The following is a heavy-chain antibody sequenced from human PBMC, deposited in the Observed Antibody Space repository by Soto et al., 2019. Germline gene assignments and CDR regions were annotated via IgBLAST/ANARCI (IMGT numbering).Heavy chain of an antibody. CDR3: ATSVAAADFPFDL. Sequence: QVQLVQSGAEVKKPGSSVKVSCKASGGTFSSYTISWVRQAPGLGLEWMGRTIPILGITNYAQNFQGRVTITADKSTRTVYMELSSLRSEDTAVYYCATSVAAADFPFDLWGRGTQVTVSS. D-gene: IGHD2-15*01. CDR2: TIPILGIT. CDR1: GGTFSSYT. V-gene: IGHV1-69*02. J-gene: IGHJ2*01.